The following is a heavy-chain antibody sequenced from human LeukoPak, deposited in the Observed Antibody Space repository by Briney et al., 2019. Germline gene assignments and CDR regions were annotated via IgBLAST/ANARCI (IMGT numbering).Heavy chain of an antibody. CDR3: ARVQSQTTLDY. CDR2: ITPILGIA. D-gene: IGHD1-1*01. CDR1: GGTFSSYA. Sequence: ASVKVSCKASGGTFSSYAISWVRQAPGQGLEWMGRITPILGIANYAQKFQGRVTITADKSTSTAYMELSSLRSEDTAVYYCARVQSQTTLDYWGQGTLVTVSS. V-gene: IGHV1-69*04. J-gene: IGHJ4*02.